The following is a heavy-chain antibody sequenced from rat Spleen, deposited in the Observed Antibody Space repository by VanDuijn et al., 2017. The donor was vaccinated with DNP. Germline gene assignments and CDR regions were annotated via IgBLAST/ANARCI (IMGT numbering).Heavy chain of an antibody. CDR3: AKATNNWDWYFDF. CDR1: GFTFSDYN. V-gene: IGHV5-20*01. J-gene: IGHJ1*01. D-gene: IGHD1-10*01. CDR2: VNYDGDKF. Sequence: EVQLVESGGGLVQPGRSLKLSCAASGFTFSDYNMAWVRQAPKKGLEWVASVNYDGDKFYYRDSVKGRFTISRDNAKSSLSLQMDSLRSEDTATYYCAKATNNWDWYFDFWGPGTMVTVSS.